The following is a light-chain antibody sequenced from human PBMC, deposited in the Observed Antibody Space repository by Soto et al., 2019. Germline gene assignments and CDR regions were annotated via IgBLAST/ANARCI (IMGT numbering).Light chain of an antibody. V-gene: IGKV3-20*01. CDR1: QSVNSDY. J-gene: IGKJ1*01. CDR3: QQYGSSPWT. CDR2: DAS. Sequence: EIVLTQSPGALSLSPGERATLSCRASQSVNSDYLGWFQQKPGQAPRLLIYDASRRATGIPDRFSGSGSGTDFILSISRLEPEDFAVYYCQQYGSSPWTFGQGTKVDIK.